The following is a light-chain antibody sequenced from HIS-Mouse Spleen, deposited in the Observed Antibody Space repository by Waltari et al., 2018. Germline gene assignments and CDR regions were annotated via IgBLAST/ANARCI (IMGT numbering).Light chain of an antibody. CDR1: ALPKQY. CDR3: QSADSSGTYWV. CDR2: KDS. Sequence: SYELTQPPSVSVSPGHTARITCSGDALPKQYAYWYQQKPGQAPVLVLYKDSERPSGMPERFSGSGSGTTVTLTISGVQAEDEADYYCQSADSSGTYWVFGGGTKLTVL. J-gene: IGLJ3*02. V-gene: IGLV3-25*03.